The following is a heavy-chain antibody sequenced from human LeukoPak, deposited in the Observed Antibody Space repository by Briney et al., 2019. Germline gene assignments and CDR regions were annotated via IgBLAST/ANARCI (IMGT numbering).Heavy chain of an antibody. Sequence: VASVKVSCKASGGTFSSYAISWVRQAPGQGLEWMGGIIPIFGTANYAQKFQGRVTITTDESTSTAYMELSSLRSEDTAVYYCARGIYDLDYYYYMDVWGKGTTVTVSS. CDR1: GGTFSSYA. CDR3: ARGIYDLDYYYYMDV. CDR2: IIPIFGTA. J-gene: IGHJ6*03. D-gene: IGHD3-3*01. V-gene: IGHV1-69*05.